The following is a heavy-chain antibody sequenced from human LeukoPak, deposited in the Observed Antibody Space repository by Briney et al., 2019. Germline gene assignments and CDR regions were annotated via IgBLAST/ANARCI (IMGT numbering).Heavy chain of an antibody. CDR1: GFTFSSYA. CDR3: ARVRDDYTYFDC. J-gene: IGHJ4*02. Sequence: PGGSLRLSCAASGFTFSSYAMSWARQAPGKGLMWVSRINSDGSRTTYADSVRGRFTISRDNAKSTLYLQMNSLRAEDTAVYYCARVRDDYTYFDCWGQGTLVTVSS. D-gene: IGHD4-11*01. CDR2: INSDGSRT. V-gene: IGHV3-74*01.